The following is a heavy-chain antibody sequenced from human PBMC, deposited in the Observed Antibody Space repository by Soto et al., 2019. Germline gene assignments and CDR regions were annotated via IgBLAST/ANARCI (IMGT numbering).Heavy chain of an antibody. D-gene: IGHD6-6*01. CDR3: TRGLASGDY. J-gene: IGHJ4*02. CDR2: INPNGGST. CDR1: GYIFTNFY. Sequence: QVQLVQPGAEVKKPGASVKFSCKASGYIFTNFYIHWVRQAPGQGLEWIGIINPNGGSTNYAQNFQGRVTMTRDTSTSTVWMDGGSLRSEDTAVYYCTRGLASGDYWGQGTLITVSS. V-gene: IGHV1-46*03.